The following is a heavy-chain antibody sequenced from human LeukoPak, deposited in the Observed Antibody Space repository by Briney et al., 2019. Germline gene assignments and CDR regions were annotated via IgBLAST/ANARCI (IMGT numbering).Heavy chain of an antibody. CDR1: GGSISSSSYY. Sequence: NSSETLSLTCTVSGGSISSSSYYWGWIRQPPGKGLEWIGSIYYSGSTYYNPSLKSRVTISVDTSKNQFSLKLSSVTAADTAVYYCARRYRGYSYGFFCWFDPWGQGTLVTVSS. V-gene: IGHV4-39*07. J-gene: IGHJ5*02. D-gene: IGHD5-18*01. CDR2: IYYSGST. CDR3: ARRYRGYSYGFFCWFDP.